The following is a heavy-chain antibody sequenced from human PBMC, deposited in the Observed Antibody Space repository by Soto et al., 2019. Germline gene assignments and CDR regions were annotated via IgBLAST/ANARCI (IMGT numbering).Heavy chain of an antibody. CDR3: ARSITGTTSFDY. J-gene: IGHJ4*02. Sequence: EVQLVESGGDLVQPGGSLRLSCAASGFTFSDHYIDWVRQAPGKGLEWVGRSRDKGNSYSTDYAASVKGRFTISRDASKNSLYLLMNSLNTEDTALYYCARSITGTTSFDYWGQGTLVTVSS. CDR2: SRDKGNSYST. D-gene: IGHD1-7*01. CDR1: GFTFSDHY. V-gene: IGHV3-72*01.